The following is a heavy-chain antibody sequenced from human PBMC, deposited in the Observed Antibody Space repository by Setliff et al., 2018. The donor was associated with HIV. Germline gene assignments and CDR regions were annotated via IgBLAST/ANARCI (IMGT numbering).Heavy chain of an antibody. CDR3: ASRIYYYDESRVLREEGFVP. D-gene: IGHD3-22*01. J-gene: IGHJ5*02. V-gene: IGHV4-39*01. CDR1: GGSIDNSKYY. Sequence: SETLSLTCSVSGGSIDNSKYYWTWIRQPPGKGLEWTGSIYHTGKTYYNRSLESRLTISIDTSKNQFSLKLTSVTAADTAMYYCASRIYYYDESRVLREEGFVPWGQGTLVTVPS. CDR2: IYHTGKT.